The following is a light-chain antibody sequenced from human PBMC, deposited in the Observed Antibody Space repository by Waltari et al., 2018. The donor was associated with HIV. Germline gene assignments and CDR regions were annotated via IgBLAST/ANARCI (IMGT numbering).Light chain of an antibody. V-gene: IGLV1-47*01. J-gene: IGLJ3*02. CDR2: REP. Sequence: QSVLTQPPSASGTPAQRVTISWSGSSSNIGMNYVYWYRQTPGTDPKHLIYREPQRPPGVPDRFSGSTSGTSASLALSGLRSANEAYYYCAAWDASLSVWVFGGGTKLTVL. CDR1: SSNIGMNY. CDR3: AAWDASLSVWV.